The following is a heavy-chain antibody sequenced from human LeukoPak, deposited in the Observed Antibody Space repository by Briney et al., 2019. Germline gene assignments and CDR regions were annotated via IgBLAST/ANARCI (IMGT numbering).Heavy chain of an antibody. V-gene: IGHV4-61*09. CDR1: GGSVSSNRYY. D-gene: IGHD1-26*01. J-gene: IGHJ4*02. CDR2: IYSSGIT. CDR3: ARNSYSGSYFGY. Sequence: SQTLSLTCTVSGGSVSSNRYYWTWIRQPAGKGLEWIGHIYSSGITHYNPSLKSRVTISVDTSKNQFSLKLSSVTAADTAVYYCARNSYSGSYFGYWGQGTLDTVSS.